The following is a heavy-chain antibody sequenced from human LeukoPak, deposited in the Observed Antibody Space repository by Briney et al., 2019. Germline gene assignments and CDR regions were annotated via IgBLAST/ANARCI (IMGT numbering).Heavy chain of an antibody. CDR3: ARDDRPYYDFWSGYSGDYYMDV. V-gene: IGHV4-59*01. D-gene: IGHD3-3*01. CDR2: IYYSGST. Sequence: SETLSLTCTVSGGSISSYYWSWIRQPPGKGLEWIGYIYYSGSTNYNPSLESRVTISVDTSKNQFSLKLSSVTAADTAVYYCARDDRPYYDFWSGYSGDYYMDVWGKGTTVTVSS. CDR1: GGSISSYY. J-gene: IGHJ6*03.